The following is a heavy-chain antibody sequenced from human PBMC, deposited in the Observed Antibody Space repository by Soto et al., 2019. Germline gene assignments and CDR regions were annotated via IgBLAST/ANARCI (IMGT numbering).Heavy chain of an antibody. V-gene: IGHV2-5*02. CDR3: AHTLYYDDLTAYDFDN. J-gene: IGHJ5*02. CDR1: GFSLSTSGVG. D-gene: IGHD3-9*01. CDR2: IYWDDGK. Sequence: SGPTLVNPTQTITLTCTLSGFSLSTSGVGVGWIRQPPGKALEWLALIYWDDGKRYSPSLKSRLTITKDTSKNQVVLTMTNMDPVDTATYYCAHTLYYDDLTAYDFDNSGQRHLLPISS.